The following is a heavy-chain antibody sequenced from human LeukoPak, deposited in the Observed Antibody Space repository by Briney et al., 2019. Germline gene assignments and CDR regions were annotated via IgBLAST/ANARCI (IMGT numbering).Heavy chain of an antibody. CDR1: GYTFTSYD. J-gene: IGHJ6*03. Sequence: GASVKVSCKASGYTFTSYDINWVRQAPGQGLEWMGWINPNSGGTNYAQKFQGRVTMTRDTSISTAYMELSRLRSDDTAVYYCARAGATYYYYYMDVWGKGTTVTVSS. CDR3: ARAGATYYYYYMDV. V-gene: IGHV1-2*02. CDR2: INPNSGGT. D-gene: IGHD1-26*01.